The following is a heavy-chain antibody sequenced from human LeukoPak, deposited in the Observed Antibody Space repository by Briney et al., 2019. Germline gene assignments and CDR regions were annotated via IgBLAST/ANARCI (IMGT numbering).Heavy chain of an antibody. D-gene: IGHD3-22*01. CDR2: IRYDGSNK. CDR3: ATLPYYYDSSGSYYFDY. Sequence: GGSLRLSCAASGFTFSSYGMHWVRQAPGKGLEWVAFIRYDGSNKYYADSVKGRFTISRDNSKNTLYLQMNSLRVEDTAVYYCATLPYYYDSSGSYYFDYRGQGTLVTVSS. V-gene: IGHV3-30*02. CDR1: GFTFSSYG. J-gene: IGHJ4*02.